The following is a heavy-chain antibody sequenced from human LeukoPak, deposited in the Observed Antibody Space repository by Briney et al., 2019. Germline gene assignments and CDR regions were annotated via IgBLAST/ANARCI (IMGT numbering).Heavy chain of an antibody. CDR1: GGSVSGSTYY. V-gene: IGHV4-39*07. CDR2: IYYSGDT. Sequence: PSETLSLTCTVSGGSVSGSTYYWGWIRQPPGKGLEWIGSIYYSGDTYYTPSLMSRLTISVDTSKNQFSLKLSSVTAADTAVYYCARRKFGYYYDSSGYRPDAFDIWGQGTMVTVSS. J-gene: IGHJ3*02. CDR3: ARRKFGYYYDSSGYRPDAFDI. D-gene: IGHD3-22*01.